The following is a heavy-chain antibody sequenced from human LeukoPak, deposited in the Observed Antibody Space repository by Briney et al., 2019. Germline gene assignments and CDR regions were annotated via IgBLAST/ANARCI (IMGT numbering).Heavy chain of an antibody. CDR3: ARQPKGTYSDY. CDR2: IYPDDSDA. J-gene: IGHJ4*02. V-gene: IGHV5-51*01. CDR1: GYSFTHFW. Sequence: GESLKISCKGSGYSFTHFWIGWVRQMPGKGLEWMGIIYPDDSDARYSPSFQGQVTISADKSISAAYLQWSSLKASDTAMYYCARQPKGTYSDYWGQGTLVTVSS.